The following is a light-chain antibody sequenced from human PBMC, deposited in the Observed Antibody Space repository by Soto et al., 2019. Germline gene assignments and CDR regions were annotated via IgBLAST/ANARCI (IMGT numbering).Light chain of an antibody. J-gene: IGKJ5*01. CDR2: DAS. V-gene: IGKV3-11*01. CDR1: QTITTE. CDR3: QQRSNWPPIT. Sequence: ETVLTQSPATLSLSPGERATLSCRASQTITTELAWYQQKPGQPPRLLIYDASNRATGIPARFSGSGSGTDFTLTISSLEPEDFAVYYCQQRSNWPPITFGQGTRLEIK.